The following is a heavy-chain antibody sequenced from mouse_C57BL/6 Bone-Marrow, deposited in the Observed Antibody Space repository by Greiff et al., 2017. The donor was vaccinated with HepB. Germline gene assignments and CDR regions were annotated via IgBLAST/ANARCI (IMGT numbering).Heavy chain of an antibody. D-gene: IGHD1-1*01. V-gene: IGHV1-26*01. J-gene: IGHJ4*01. Sequence: EVQLQQSGPELVKPGASVKISCKASGYTFTDYYMNWVKQSHGKSLEWIGDINPNNGGTSYNQKFKGKATLTVDKSSSTAYMELRSLTSEDSAVYYCAREEITTVPDYYAMDYWGQGTSVTVSS. CDR1: GYTFTDYY. CDR2: INPNNGGT. CDR3: AREEITTVPDYYAMDY.